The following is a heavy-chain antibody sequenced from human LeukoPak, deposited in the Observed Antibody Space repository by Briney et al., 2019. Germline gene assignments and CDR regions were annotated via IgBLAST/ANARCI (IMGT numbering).Heavy chain of an antibody. V-gene: IGHV4-59*08. Sequence: PSETLSLTRTVSGGSISSYYWSWIRQPPGKGLEWIGYIYYSGSTNYNPSLKSRVTISVDTSKNQFSLKLSSVTAADTAVYYCARGEDTIDYWGQGTLVTVSS. J-gene: IGHJ4*02. CDR3: ARGEDTIDY. CDR1: GGSISSYY. CDR2: IYYSGST. D-gene: IGHD2-15*01.